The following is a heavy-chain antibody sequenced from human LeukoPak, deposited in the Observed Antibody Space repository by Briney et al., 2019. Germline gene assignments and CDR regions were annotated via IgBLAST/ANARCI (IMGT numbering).Heavy chain of an antibody. CDR3: AIADYGGKRGEY. V-gene: IGHV3-23*01. D-gene: IGHD4-23*01. CDR2: ISGSGGST. J-gene: IGHJ4*02. Sequence: ETSLRLSCAASGFTFSGYAMSWVRQAPGKGLEWVSAISGSGGSTYYADSVKGRFTISRDNSKNTLYLQMNSLRAEDTAVYYCAIADYGGKRGEYWGQGTLVTVSS. CDR1: GFTFSGYA.